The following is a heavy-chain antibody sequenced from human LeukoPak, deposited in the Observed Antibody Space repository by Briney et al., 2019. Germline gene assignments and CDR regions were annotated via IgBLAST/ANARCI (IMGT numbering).Heavy chain of an antibody. V-gene: IGHV1-46*01. CDR2: INPSGGST. CDR1: GYTFTSYY. J-gene: IGHJ4*02. D-gene: IGHD5-24*01. Sequence: ASVKVSCKASGYTFTSYYMHWVRQAPGQGLEWMGIINPSGGSTSYAQKFQGRVTLTRDMSTSTVYMELSSLRSEDTAVYYCARGRLDGYNFFDYFDYWGQGTLVTVSS. CDR3: ARGRLDGYNFFDYFDY.